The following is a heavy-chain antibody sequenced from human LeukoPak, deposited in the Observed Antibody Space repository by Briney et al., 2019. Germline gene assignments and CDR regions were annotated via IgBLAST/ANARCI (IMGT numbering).Heavy chain of an antibody. CDR2: IKQDGSEK. Sequence: GGSLRLSCAASGLTFSSYWMSWVRQAPGKGLEWVANIKQDGSEKYYVDSVKGRFTISRDNAKNSLYLQMNSLRAEDTAVYYCARVPLEPRSFFFDQWGQGTLVTGSS. J-gene: IGHJ4*02. D-gene: IGHD1-1*01. V-gene: IGHV3-7*01. CDR3: ARVPLEPRSFFFDQ. CDR1: GLTFSSYW.